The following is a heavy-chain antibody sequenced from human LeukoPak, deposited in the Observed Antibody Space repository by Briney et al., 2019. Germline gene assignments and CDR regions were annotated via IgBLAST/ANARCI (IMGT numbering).Heavy chain of an antibody. Sequence: SETLSLTCTVSGGSISSYYWSWIRQPPGKGLEWIGYIYYSGGTNYNPSLKSRVTISVDTSKNQFSLKLSSVTAADTAVYYCARRMKDYDFWSGTSPRADYWYFDLWGRGTLVTVSS. D-gene: IGHD3-3*01. V-gene: IGHV4-59*01. CDR3: ARRMKDYDFWSGTSPRADYWYFDL. CDR2: IYYSGGT. J-gene: IGHJ2*01. CDR1: GGSISSYY.